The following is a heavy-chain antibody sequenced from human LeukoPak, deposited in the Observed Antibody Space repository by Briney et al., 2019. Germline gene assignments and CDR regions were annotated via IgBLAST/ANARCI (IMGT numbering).Heavy chain of an antibody. J-gene: IGHJ4*02. V-gene: IGHV3-20*04. CDR1: GFIFNNYG. D-gene: IGHD3-22*01. Sequence: GESLKISCXASGFIFNNYGMSWVRKAPGKGLEWVSGINWNSIRVGYADSVKGRFTISRDNAKNSLYLQMNSLRAEDTAFYYCARLRNYDSSGYYFEIDSWGQGTLVTVSS. CDR3: ARLRNYDSSGYYFEIDS. CDR2: INWNSIRV.